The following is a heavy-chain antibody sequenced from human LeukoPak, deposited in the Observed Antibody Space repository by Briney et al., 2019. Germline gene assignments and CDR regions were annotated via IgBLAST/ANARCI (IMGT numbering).Heavy chain of an antibody. J-gene: IGHJ4*02. CDR2: IYTSGST. D-gene: IGHD6-13*01. CDR1: GGSISSYY. Sequence: PSETLSLTCTVSGGSISSYYWSWIRQPPGKGLEWIGYIYTSGSTNYNPSLKSRVTISVDTSKNQFSLKLSSVTAADTAVYYCARLIAAAGTVDSDYFDYWGQGTLVTVSS. CDR3: ARLIAAAGTVDSDYFDY. V-gene: IGHV4-4*09.